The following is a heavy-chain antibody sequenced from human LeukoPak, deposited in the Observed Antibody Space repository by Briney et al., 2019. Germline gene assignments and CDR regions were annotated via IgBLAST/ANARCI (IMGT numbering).Heavy chain of an antibody. CDR3: ARGPPQLTHHCSSTSCYTP. Sequence: GGSLRLSCAASGFTFSSYSMNWVRQAPGKGLEWVSSISSSSSYIYYADSVKGRFTISRDNAKNSLYLQMNSLRSDDTAVYYCARGPPQLTHHCSSTSCYTPWGQGTLVTVSS. CDR1: GFTFSSYS. D-gene: IGHD2-2*02. V-gene: IGHV3-21*04. J-gene: IGHJ5*02. CDR2: ISSSSSYI.